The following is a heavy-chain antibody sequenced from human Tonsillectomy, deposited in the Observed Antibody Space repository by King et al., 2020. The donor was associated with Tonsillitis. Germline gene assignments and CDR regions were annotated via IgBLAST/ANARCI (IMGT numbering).Heavy chain of an antibody. CDR2: ISYDGTNK. V-gene: IGHV3-30*04. D-gene: IGHD2-2*01. Sequence: VQLVESGGGVVQPGRSLRLSCAASEFTFSSYAMHWVRQPPGKGLEWVAVISYDGTNKFYADSVKGRFTISRDNSRNTLYLQMNSLRAVDTAVYYCARGIAVADPSYYWGQGTLVTVSS. J-gene: IGHJ4*02. CDR1: EFTFSSYA. CDR3: ARGIAVADPSYY.